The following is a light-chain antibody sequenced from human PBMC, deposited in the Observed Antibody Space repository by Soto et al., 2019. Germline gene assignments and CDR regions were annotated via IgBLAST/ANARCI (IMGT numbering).Light chain of an antibody. J-gene: IGLJ1*01. CDR3: AAWDDSLSGSYV. CDR2: RND. V-gene: IGLV1-47*01. Sequence: QSVLTQPPSASGTPGQRVTVTCSGSSSNIGNNYVFWYQHLPGTAPKLLIYRNDQRPSGVSDRFSGSKSGTSASLAISGLRSKDEADYYCAAWDDSLSGSYVFGTGTKVTVL. CDR1: SSNIGNNY.